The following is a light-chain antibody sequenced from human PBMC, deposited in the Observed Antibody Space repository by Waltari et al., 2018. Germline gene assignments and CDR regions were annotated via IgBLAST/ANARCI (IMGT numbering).Light chain of an antibody. CDR3: QSYDSSLSGRV. J-gene: IGLJ2*01. V-gene: IGLV1-40*01. CDR1: SSNLGAGDD. CDR2: VNS. Sequence: SVLTQPPSVSGAPGQTVTIPCTGSSSNLGAGDDVPWYQQLPGTAPKPLFRVNSNRPSGVPDRFSGSRSGTSASLAIAGLRPEDEADYYCQSYDSSLSGRVFGGGTKVTVL.